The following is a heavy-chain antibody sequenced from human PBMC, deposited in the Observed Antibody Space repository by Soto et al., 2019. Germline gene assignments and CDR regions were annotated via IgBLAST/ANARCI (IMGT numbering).Heavy chain of an antibody. Sequence: EVQLLESGGGLVQPGGSLRLSCAASGFTFSSYAMSWVRQAPGKGLEWVSAISGSGGSTYYADSVKGRFTISRDNSKNTLYLQMNSLRAEDTAVYYCAKSTGLRFLEWLPRDHYFDYWGQGTLVTVSS. CDR1: GFTFSSYA. V-gene: IGHV3-23*01. J-gene: IGHJ4*02. CDR3: AKSTGLRFLEWLPRDHYFDY. CDR2: ISGSGGST. D-gene: IGHD3-3*01.